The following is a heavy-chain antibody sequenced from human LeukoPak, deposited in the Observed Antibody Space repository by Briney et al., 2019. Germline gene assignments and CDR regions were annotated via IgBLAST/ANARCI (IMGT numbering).Heavy chain of an antibody. D-gene: IGHD3-22*01. J-gene: IGHJ3*02. V-gene: IGHV1-3*01. Sequence: EASVKVSCKASGYTFTIYAMHWVRQAPGQRLEWMGWINAGNGNTKYSQKFQGRVTITRDTSASTAYMELSSLRSEDTAVYYCARWAEMDDVYYYDSSGYYYGAFDIWGQGTMVIVSS. CDR3: ARWAEMDDVYYYDSSGYYYGAFDI. CDR2: INAGNGNT. CDR1: GYTFTIYA.